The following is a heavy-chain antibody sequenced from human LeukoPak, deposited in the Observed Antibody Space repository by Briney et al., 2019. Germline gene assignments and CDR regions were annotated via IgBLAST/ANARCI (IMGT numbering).Heavy chain of an antibody. Sequence: GGSLRLSCVASGFTFSSYGMHWVRQAPGKGLEWVAVISYDGSKKYYADSVKGRFTISRDNSKNTLYLQMNSLRAEDTAVYYCVRDDSSHFDYWGQGALVTVSS. D-gene: IGHD4-11*01. V-gene: IGHV3-30*03. CDR3: VRDDSSHFDY. CDR1: GFTFSSYG. J-gene: IGHJ4*02. CDR2: ISYDGSKK.